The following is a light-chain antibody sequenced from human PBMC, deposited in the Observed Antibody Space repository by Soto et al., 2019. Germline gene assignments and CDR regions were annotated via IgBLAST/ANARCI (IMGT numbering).Light chain of an antibody. Sequence: QSALTQPASVSGSPGQSITISCTGTSSDVGGYNYVSWYQQHPGKAPKLMIYDVSNRPSGVSNRFSGSKSGNTASLTISGIHAEDEADYYCSSYTSSSTQVFGGGTKLTVL. CDR1: SSDVGGYNY. CDR2: DVS. V-gene: IGLV2-14*01. CDR3: SSYTSSSTQV. J-gene: IGLJ2*01.